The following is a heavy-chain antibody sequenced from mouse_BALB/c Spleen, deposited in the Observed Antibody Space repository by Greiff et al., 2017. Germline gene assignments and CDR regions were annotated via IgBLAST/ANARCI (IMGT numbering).Heavy chain of an antibody. D-gene: IGHD4-1*01. V-gene: IGHV5-17*02. CDR1: GFTFSSFG. Sequence: DVKLVESGGGLVQPGGSRKLSCAASGFTFSSFGMHWVRQAPEKGLEWVAYISSGSSTIYYADTVKGRFTISRDNPKNTLFLQMTSLRSEDTAMYYCARSNWDGALFAYWGQGTLVTVSA. J-gene: IGHJ3*01. CDR3: ARSNWDGALFAY. CDR2: ISSGSSTI.